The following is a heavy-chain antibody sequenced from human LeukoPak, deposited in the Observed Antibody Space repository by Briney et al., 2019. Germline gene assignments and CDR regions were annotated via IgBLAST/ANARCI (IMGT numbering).Heavy chain of an antibody. Sequence: GASVKVSCKAPGYTFTGYYMHWVRQAPGQGLEWMGWINPNSGGTNYAQKFQGRVTMTRDTSISTAYMELSRLRPDDTAVYYCARGPYYGSGRRGYYFDYWGQGTLVTVSS. CDR2: INPNSGGT. J-gene: IGHJ4*02. CDR1: GYTFTGYY. CDR3: ARGPYYGSGRRGYYFDY. V-gene: IGHV1-2*02. D-gene: IGHD3-10*01.